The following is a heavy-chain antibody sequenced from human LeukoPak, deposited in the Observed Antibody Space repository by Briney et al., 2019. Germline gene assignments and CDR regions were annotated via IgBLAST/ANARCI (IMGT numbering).Heavy chain of an antibody. J-gene: IGHJ3*02. CDR2: INAGNGNT. D-gene: IGHD6-19*01. V-gene: IGHV1-3*01. Sequence: GASVKVSCKASGYTFTSYAMHWVRQAPGQRLEWMGWINAGNGNTKYSQKFQGRVTITRDTSASTAYMELSGLRSEDTAVYYCARDHKEAGTNARAFDIWGQGTMVTVSS. CDR3: ARDHKEAGTNARAFDI. CDR1: GYTFTSYA.